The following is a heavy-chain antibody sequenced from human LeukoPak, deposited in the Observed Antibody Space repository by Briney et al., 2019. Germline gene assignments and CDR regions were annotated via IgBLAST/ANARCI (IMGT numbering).Heavy chain of an antibody. Sequence: SGKVSCKAAGGTVSSYDIRWGREAAGQGLEWMGGIIPIFGTADYAQKFQGRVTITADKSTSTAYMGLSSRRSEDTAVYYCARATADLYYFDYWGQGTLVTVSS. J-gene: IGHJ4*02. V-gene: IGHV1-69*06. CDR2: IIPIFGTA. CDR3: ARATADLYYFDY. CDR1: GGTVSSYD. D-gene: IGHD5-18*01.